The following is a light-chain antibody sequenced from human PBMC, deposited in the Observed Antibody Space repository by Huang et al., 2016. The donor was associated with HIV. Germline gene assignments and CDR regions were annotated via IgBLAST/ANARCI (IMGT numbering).Light chain of an antibody. V-gene: IGKV1-39*01. J-gene: IGKJ1*01. CDR3: QQSHTTPRT. Sequence: DIQMTKSPSSLSASVGDRVTITCRASQTISKSLNWYQQKPGKAPKLLISAASTSQSGVPPSFIGSGSGTDFTLTISSLQPDDFAIYYCQQSHTTPRTFGQGTRVEIK. CDR1: QTISKS. CDR2: AAS.